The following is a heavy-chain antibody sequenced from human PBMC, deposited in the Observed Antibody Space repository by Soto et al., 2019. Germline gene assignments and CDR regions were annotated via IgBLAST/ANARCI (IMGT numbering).Heavy chain of an antibody. CDR1: GGTFSSYT. CDR2: IIPILGIA. CDR3: ARGLHYDSISLDDY. D-gene: IGHD3-22*01. J-gene: IGHJ4*02. Sequence: QVPLVQSGAEVKKPGSSVKVSCKASGGTFSSYTISWVRQAPGQGLEWMGRIIPILGIANYAQKFQGRVTITADKSTSTAYMELSSLRSEDTAVYYCARGLHYDSISLDDYWGQGTLVTVSS. V-gene: IGHV1-69*02.